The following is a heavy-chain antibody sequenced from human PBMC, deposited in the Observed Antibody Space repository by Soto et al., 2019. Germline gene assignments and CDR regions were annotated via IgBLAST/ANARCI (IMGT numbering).Heavy chain of an antibody. D-gene: IGHD3-22*01. Sequence: EVQLVESGGGLVQPGGSLRLSCAASGFTFSNYNMNWVRQAPGKGLEWVSSISSSSSTIYYADSVKGRFTISRDNAKNSLYLQMNSLRDEDTAVYYCASRYYYDSSGYYYPYDYWGQGTLVTVSS. J-gene: IGHJ4*02. CDR1: GFTFSNYN. CDR3: ASRYYYDSSGYYYPYDY. CDR2: ISSSSSTI. V-gene: IGHV3-48*02.